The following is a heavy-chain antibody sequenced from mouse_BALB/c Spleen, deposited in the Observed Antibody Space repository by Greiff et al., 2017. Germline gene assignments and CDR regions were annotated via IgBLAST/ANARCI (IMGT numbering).Heavy chain of an antibody. D-gene: IGHD2-4*01. CDR1: GYTFTSYW. CDR2: INPSTGYT. Sequence: VQLQESGAELAKPGASVKMSCKASGYTFTSYWMHWVKQRPGQGLEWIGYINPSTGYTEYNQKFKDKATLTADKSSITAYMQLSSLTSEDSAVYYCARVHYDYGFDYWGQGTTLTVSS. J-gene: IGHJ2*01. V-gene: IGHV1-7*01. CDR3: ARVHYDYGFDY.